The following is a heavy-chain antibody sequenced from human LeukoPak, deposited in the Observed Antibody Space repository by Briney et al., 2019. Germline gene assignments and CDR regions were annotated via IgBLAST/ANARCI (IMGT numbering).Heavy chain of an antibody. CDR2: IYSGGST. D-gene: IGHD2-2*01. CDR1: GFTVSGNY. V-gene: IGHV3-53*01. J-gene: IGHJ5*02. Sequence: PGGSLRLSCAASGFTVSGNYMTWVRQAPGKGLEWVSVIYSGGSTYYADPVKGRFTISRDNSKNTLDLQMHSLRAEDTAVYYCAREGCSSTSCYLRSPTVGNWFDPWGQGTLVTVSS. CDR3: AREGCSSTSCYLRSPTVGNWFDP.